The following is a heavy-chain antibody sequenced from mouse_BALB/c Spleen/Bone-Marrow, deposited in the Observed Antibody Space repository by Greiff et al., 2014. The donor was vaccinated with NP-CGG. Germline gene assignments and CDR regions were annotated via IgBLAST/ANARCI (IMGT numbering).Heavy chain of an antibody. J-gene: IGHJ3*01. CDR1: GYTFTSYG. CDR2: IYPGDGST. D-gene: IGHD3-2*01. CDR3: ARSGDSSGYGFAY. V-gene: IGHV1S56*01. Sequence: QVQLKESGPELVKPGALVKISCKASGYTFTSYGINWVKQRPGQGLEWIGWIYPGDGSTKYNEKFKGKATLTADKSSSTAYMQLSSLTSENSAVYFCARSGDSSGYGFAYWGQGTLVTVSA.